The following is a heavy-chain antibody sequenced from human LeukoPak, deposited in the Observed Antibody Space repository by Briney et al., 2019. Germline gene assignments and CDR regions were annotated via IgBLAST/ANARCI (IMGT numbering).Heavy chain of an antibody. D-gene: IGHD6-13*01. CDR1: GYSFILYG. V-gene: IGHV1-18*01. CDR2: ISTSTGDT. CDR3: AVGTGIAAAGRWFDP. J-gene: IGHJ5*02. Sequence: ASVKVSCKTSGYSFILYGISWVRQAPGQGPEWMGWISTSTGDTKYTQKFQGRVTPTTDTSTSTAYMELSSLRSDDTAVYYCAVGTGIAAAGRWFDPWGQGTLVTVSS.